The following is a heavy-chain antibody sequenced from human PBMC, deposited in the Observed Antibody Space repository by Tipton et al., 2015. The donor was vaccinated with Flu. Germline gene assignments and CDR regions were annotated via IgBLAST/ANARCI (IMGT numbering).Heavy chain of an antibody. D-gene: IGHD1-26*01. CDR3: AKEGGWELSSPHFDY. J-gene: IGHJ4*02. Sequence: SLRLSCAASGFTFSKSALSWVRQAPGKGLEWVSASGGNGGTYYADSVKGRFTISRDNSKNTLYLQMNSLRAEDTAVYYCAKEGGWELSSPHFDYWGQGTLVTVSS. CDR1: GFTFSKSA. V-gene: IGHV3-23*01. CDR2: SGGNGGT.